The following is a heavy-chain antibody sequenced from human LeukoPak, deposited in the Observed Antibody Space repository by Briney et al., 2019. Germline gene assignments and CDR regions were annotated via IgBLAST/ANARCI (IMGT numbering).Heavy chain of an antibody. D-gene: IGHD3-10*01. CDR2: ISGSGGST. J-gene: IGHJ4*02. Sequence: GGSLRLSCTASGFTFGDYAMSWVRQAPGKGLEWVSAISGSGGSTYYADSVKGRFTISRDNSKNTLYLQMNSLRAEDTAVYYCAKSDGFGELFDLFDYWGQGTLVTVSS. CDR1: GFTFGDYA. CDR3: AKSDGFGELFDLFDY. V-gene: IGHV3-23*01.